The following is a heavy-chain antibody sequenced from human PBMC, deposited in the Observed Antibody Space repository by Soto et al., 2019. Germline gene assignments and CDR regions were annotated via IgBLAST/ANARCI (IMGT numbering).Heavy chain of an antibody. V-gene: IGHV3-23*01. D-gene: IGHD6-6*01. J-gene: IGHJ4*02. CDR2: ISAGGSNT. CDR1: GFSFSNYA. Sequence: PGGSLRLSCAASGFSFSNYATNWVRQAPGTGLEWVSAISAGGSNTNYADSVKGRFTISSDNSKNTLYLQMNGLRADDTAVYYCAKEYSTSFDYWGQGTPVTVSS. CDR3: AKEYSTSFDY.